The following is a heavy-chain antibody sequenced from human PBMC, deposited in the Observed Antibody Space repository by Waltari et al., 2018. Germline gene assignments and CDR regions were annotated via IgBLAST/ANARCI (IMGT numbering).Heavy chain of an antibody. CDR3: ARAIFWGSGRYFDY. D-gene: IGHD3-10*01. Sequence: QVRLDQWGAGLLKPSETLSLTCAVYGGSFSGYYWSWIRQPAGKGLEWIGYIYTSGSTNYNPSLKSRVTISVDTSKNQFSLKLSSVTAADTAVYYCARAIFWGSGRYFDYWGQGTLVTVSS. CDR1: GGSFSGYY. CDR2: IYTSGST. V-gene: IGHV4-59*10. J-gene: IGHJ4*02.